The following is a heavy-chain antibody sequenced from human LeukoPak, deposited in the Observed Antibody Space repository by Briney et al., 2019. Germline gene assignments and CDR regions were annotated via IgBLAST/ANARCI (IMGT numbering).Heavy chain of an antibody. J-gene: IGHJ6*02. CDR2: IYSGGST. Sequence: GGSLRLSCAASGFTVSSNYMSWVRQAPGKGLEWVSVIYSGGSTYYADSVKSRFTISRDNSKNTLYLQMNSLRAEDTAVYYCARDAARLWGSYYYGMDVWGQGTTVTVSS. CDR1: GFTVSSNY. CDR3: ARDAARLWGSYYYGMDV. D-gene: IGHD3-16*01. V-gene: IGHV3-53*01.